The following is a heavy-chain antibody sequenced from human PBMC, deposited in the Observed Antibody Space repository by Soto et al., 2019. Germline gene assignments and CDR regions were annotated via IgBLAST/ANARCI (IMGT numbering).Heavy chain of an antibody. CDR2: IDPSDSYT. J-gene: IGHJ6*02. CDR3: ARHLEHSNYRGGMDV. V-gene: IGHV5-10-1*01. CDR1: GYSFTSYW. Sequence: GESLKISCKGSGYSFTSYWISWVRQMPGKGLEWMGRIDPSDSYTNYSPSFQGHVTISADKSISTAYLQWSSLKASDTAMYYCARHLEHSNYRGGMDVWGQGTTVTVSS. D-gene: IGHD4-4*01.